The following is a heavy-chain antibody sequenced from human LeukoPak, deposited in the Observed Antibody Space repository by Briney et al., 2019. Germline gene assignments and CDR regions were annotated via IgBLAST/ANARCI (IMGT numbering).Heavy chain of an antibody. Sequence: SQTLSLTCTVSGGSISSGGYYWSWIRQHPGKGLEWIGYIYYSGSTYYNPSRKSRVTISVDTSKNQFSLKLSSVTAADTAVYYCARADGYSGYDSATGRHFDYWGQGTLVTVSS. CDR3: ARADGYSGYDSATGRHFDY. V-gene: IGHV4-31*03. D-gene: IGHD5-12*01. CDR2: IYYSGST. CDR1: GGSISSGGYY. J-gene: IGHJ4*02.